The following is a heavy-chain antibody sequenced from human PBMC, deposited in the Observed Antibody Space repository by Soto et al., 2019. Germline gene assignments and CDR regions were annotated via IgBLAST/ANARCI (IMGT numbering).Heavy chain of an antibody. D-gene: IGHD1-1*01. J-gene: IGHJ4*02. Sequence: QVHLVQSGAEVKKTGASEKVSCKGSGYAFTTYGITWVRQAPGQGLEWMGWISAHNGNTNYTQKLQGRVTVTRDTSTSTAYMELRSLRSDDTAVYYCARGRYGDYWGQGALVTVSS. CDR3: ARGRYGDY. CDR1: GYAFTTYG. V-gene: IGHV1-18*01. CDR2: ISAHNGNT.